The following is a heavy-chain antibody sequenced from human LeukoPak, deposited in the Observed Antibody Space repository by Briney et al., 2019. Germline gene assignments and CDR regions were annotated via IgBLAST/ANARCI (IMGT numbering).Heavy chain of an antibody. CDR2: ISSSGSTI. J-gene: IGHJ4*02. CDR1: GFTFSSYE. D-gene: IGHD1-26*01. CDR3: AKDLEEWEPPQYFFDS. V-gene: IGHV3-48*03. Sequence: GRSLRLSCAASGFTFSSYEMNWVRQAPGKGLEWVSYISSSGSTIYYADSVKGRFTISRDNAKNSLYLQMSSLRAEDTAVYYCAKDLEEWEPPQYFFDSWGQGTLVTVSS.